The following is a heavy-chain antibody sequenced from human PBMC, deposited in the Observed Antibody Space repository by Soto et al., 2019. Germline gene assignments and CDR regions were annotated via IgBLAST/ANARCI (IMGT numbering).Heavy chain of an antibody. CDR1: GFTFSSYD. CDR3: ARGRGIYSSSSGWFDP. D-gene: IGHD6-6*01. V-gene: IGHV3-13*01. CDR2: IGTAGDT. Sequence: GGSLRLSCAASGFTFSSYDMHWVRQATGKGLEWVSAIGTAGDTYYPGSVKGRFTISRENAKNSLYLQMNSLRPGDTAVDDCARGRGIYSSSSGWFDPWGQGTLVTVSS. J-gene: IGHJ5*02.